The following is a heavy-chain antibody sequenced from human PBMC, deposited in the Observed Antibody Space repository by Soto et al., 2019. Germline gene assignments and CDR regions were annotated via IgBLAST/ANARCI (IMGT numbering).Heavy chain of an antibody. D-gene: IGHD3-9*01. CDR1: GGTFSSYA. CDR3: ARGGYDILTGYSPNYYYGMDV. Sequence: QVQLVQSGAEVKKPGSSVKVSCKASGGTFSSYAISWVRQAPGQGLEWMGGIMPIFGTANYAQKFQGRVTITADKSTSTAYMELSSLRSEDTAVYYCARGGYDILTGYSPNYYYGMDVWGQGTTVTVSS. CDR2: IMPIFGTA. J-gene: IGHJ6*02. V-gene: IGHV1-69*06.